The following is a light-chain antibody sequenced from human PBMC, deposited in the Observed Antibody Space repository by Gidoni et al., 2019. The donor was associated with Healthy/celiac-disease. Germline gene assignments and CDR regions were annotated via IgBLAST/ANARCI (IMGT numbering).Light chain of an antibody. Sequence: DIVMTQSPLSLPVTPGEPASISCRSSQSLLHSNGYNYLDWYLQKPGQSPQLLIYLGSNRASGVPDRFSGSGSGTDFTLKISRVEAEDVGVYYCRQALQTPLFGQGTKVEIK. CDR3: RQALQTPL. CDR1: QSLLHSNGYNY. J-gene: IGKJ1*01. CDR2: LGS. V-gene: IGKV2-28*01.